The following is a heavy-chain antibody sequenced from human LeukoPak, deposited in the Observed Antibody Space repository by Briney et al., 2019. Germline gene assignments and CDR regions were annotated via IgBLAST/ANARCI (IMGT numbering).Heavy chain of an antibody. Sequence: PGGSLRLSCAASGFAFSSYWMAWVRQAPGKGLEWVANIDQDGSDKNYVDSVKGRFTISRDNAKNSLYLQMNSLRVGDTALYFCARGYNSALDYWGQGVLVTVSS. V-gene: IGHV3-7*04. J-gene: IGHJ4*02. CDR2: IDQDGSDK. D-gene: IGHD6-19*01. CDR3: ARGYNSALDY. CDR1: GFAFSSYW.